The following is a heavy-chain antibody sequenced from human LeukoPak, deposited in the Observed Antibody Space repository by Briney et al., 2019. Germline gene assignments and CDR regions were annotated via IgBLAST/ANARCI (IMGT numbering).Heavy chain of an antibody. CDR3: ARGGIGYYDSSGYDEYFQH. D-gene: IGHD3-22*01. CDR2: IYSGGST. V-gene: IGHV3-66*01. Sequence: GGSLRLSCAASGFTVSTNYMSWVRQAPGKGLEWVSLIYSGGSTYYADSVKGRFTISRDNSKNTLYLQMNSLRAEDTALYYCARGGIGYYDSSGYDEYFQHWGQGTLVTVSS. CDR1: GFTVSTNY. J-gene: IGHJ1*01.